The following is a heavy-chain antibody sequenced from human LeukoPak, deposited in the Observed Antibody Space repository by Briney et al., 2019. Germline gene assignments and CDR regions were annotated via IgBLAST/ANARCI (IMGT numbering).Heavy chain of an antibody. Sequence: GGSLRLSCAASGFTFSGSATHWVRQASGKGLEWVCRIRSKANSYATAYAASVKGRFTISRDDSKNTADLQMNSLKTEDTAVYYCTTHANPDCSGGSCYSGRTDYWGQGTLVTVSS. V-gene: IGHV3-73*01. D-gene: IGHD2-15*01. CDR1: GFTFSGSA. CDR2: IRSKANSYAT. CDR3: TTHANPDCSGGSCYSGRTDY. J-gene: IGHJ4*02.